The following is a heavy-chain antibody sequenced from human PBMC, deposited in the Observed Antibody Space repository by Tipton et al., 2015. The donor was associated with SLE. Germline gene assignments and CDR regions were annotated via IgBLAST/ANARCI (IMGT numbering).Heavy chain of an antibody. V-gene: IGHV4-4*07. CDR1: GGSISSYS. CDR3: ARAEEYYGSGNWFDP. J-gene: IGHJ5*02. CDR2: IYTSGST. Sequence: TLSLTCTVSGGSISSYSWSWIRQPAGKGLEWIGRIYTSGSTNYNPSLKSRVTMSVDTSKNQFSLKLSSVTAADTAVYYCARAEEYYGSGNWFDPWGQGTLVTVSS. D-gene: IGHD3-10*01.